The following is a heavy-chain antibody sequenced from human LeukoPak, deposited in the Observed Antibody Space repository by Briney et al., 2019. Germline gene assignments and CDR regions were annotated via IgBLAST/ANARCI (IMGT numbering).Heavy chain of an antibody. V-gene: IGHV4-34*01. Sequence: SETLSLTCAVYGGSFSGYYWSWIRQPPGKGLEWIGEINHSGSTNYNPSLKSRVTISVDTSKNQFSLKLSSVTAADTAVYYCSTSGRRFVDYYYYYYYYMDVWGKGTTVTVSS. CDR2: INHSGST. J-gene: IGHJ6*03. CDR3: STSGRRFVDYYYYYYYYMDV. D-gene: IGHD5/OR15-5a*01. CDR1: GGSFSGYY.